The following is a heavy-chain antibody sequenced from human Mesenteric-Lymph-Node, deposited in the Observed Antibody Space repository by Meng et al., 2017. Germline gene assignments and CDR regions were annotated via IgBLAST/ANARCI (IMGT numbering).Heavy chain of an antibody. CDR3: ARTLSSSWFRFDY. CDR1: GGSFSGYY. V-gene: IGHV4-34*01. J-gene: IGHJ4*02. CDR2: INHSGST. D-gene: IGHD6-13*01. Sequence: SETLSLTCAVYGGSFSGYYWSWIRQPPGKGLEWIGEINHSGSTNYNPSLKSRVTISVDTSKNQFSLKLSSVTAADTAVYYCARTLSSSWFRFDYWGQGTLVTVSS.